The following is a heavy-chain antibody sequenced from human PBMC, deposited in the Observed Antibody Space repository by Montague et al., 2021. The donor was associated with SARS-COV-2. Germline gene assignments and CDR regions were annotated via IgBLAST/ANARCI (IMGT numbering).Heavy chain of an antibody. CDR2: IKQDGSEK. D-gene: IGHD3-10*01. CDR3: ARDGFGELSSYYYYGMDV. J-gene: IGHJ6*02. CDR1: GFTFSSYW. V-gene: IGHV3-7*01. Sequence: SRSLSCAASGFTFSSYWMSWVRQAPGKGLEWVAHIKQDGSEKYYVDSVKGRFTISRDNAKNSLYLQMNSLRAEDTAVYYCARDGFGELSSYYYYGMDVWGQGTTVTVSS.